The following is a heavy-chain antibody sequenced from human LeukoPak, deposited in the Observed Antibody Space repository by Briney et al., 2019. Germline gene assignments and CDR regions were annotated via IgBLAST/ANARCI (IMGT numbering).Heavy chain of an antibody. Sequence: GGSLRLSCAASGFTFSSYGMHWVRQAPGKGLEWVAVIWYDGSNKYYADSVKGRFTISRDNSKNTLYLQMNSLRAEDTAVYYCARLSENTMIVVANWYFDLWGRGTLVTVSS. CDR3: ARLSENTMIVVANWYFDL. J-gene: IGHJ2*01. CDR1: GFTFSSYG. V-gene: IGHV3-33*08. D-gene: IGHD3-22*01. CDR2: IWYDGSNK.